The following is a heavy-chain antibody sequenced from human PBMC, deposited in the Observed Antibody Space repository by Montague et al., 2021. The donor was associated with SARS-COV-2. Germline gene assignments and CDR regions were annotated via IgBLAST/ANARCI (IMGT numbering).Heavy chain of an antibody. CDR2: IYYSGXT. D-gene: IGHD5-18*01. V-gene: IGHV4-39*07. J-gene: IGHJ4*02. CDR3: ARGRRRTWIGLWVRAGYDV. CDR1: GGSITSSSYH. Sequence: SETLSLTCTVSGGSITSSSYHWGWIRQPPGKGLEWIGNIYYSGXTXYXXXXKXRVFISVDTSKNQFSLKLRSVTAADTAVYYCARGRRRTWIGLWVRAGYDVWGQGTLVTVSS.